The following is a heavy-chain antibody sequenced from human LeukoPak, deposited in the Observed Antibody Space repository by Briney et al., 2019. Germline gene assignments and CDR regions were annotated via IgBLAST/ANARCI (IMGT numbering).Heavy chain of an antibody. CDR1: GGSISSYY. V-gene: IGHV4-59*08. CDR2: IYYSGST. D-gene: IGHD5-24*01. Sequence: SETLSLTCTVSGGSISSYYWSWIRQPPGKGLEWIGYIYYSGSTNYNPSLKSRVTISVDTSENQFSLKLSSVTAADTAVYYCAIAGRDGYTFDYWGQGTLVTVSS. J-gene: IGHJ4*02. CDR3: AIAGRDGYTFDY.